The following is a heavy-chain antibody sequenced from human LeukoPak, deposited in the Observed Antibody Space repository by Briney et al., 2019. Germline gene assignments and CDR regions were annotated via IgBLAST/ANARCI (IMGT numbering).Heavy chain of an antibody. V-gene: IGHV3-21*01. CDR2: ISSSSSYI. J-gene: IGHJ4*02. Sequence: PGGSLRLSCAASGFTFSSYEMNWVRQAPGKGLEWVSSISSSSSYIYYADSVKGRFTISRDNAKNSLYLQMNSLRAEDTAVYYCARDSRLVGATGGNDYWGQGTLVTVSS. CDR1: GFTFSSYE. CDR3: ARDSRLVGATGGNDY. D-gene: IGHD1-26*01.